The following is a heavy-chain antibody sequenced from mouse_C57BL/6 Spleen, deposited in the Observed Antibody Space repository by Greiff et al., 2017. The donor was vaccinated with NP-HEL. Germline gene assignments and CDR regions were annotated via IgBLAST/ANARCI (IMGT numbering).Heavy chain of an antibody. D-gene: IGHD5-1*01. J-gene: IGHJ4*01. CDR1: GYTFTSYW. V-gene: IGHV1-69*01. Sequence: QVQLQQPGAELVMPGASVKLSCKASGYTFTSYWMHWVKQRPGQGLEWIGEIDPSDSYTNYNQKFKGKSTLTVDKSSSTAYMQLSSLTSEDSAVYYCARWGTSYAMDYWGQGTSVTVSS. CDR3: ARWGTSYAMDY. CDR2: IDPSDSYT.